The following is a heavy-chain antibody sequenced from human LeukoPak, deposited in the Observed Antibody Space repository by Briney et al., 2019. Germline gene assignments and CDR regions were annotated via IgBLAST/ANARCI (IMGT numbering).Heavy chain of an antibody. Sequence: GGSLRLSCAASGFTFSSYAMSWVRQAPGKGLEWVSAISGSGGSTYYADSVKGRFTISRDNSKNTLYLQMNSLRAEDTAVYYCAKSNGIVGATHGFDYWGQGTLVTVSS. D-gene: IGHD1-26*01. CDR1: GFTFSSYA. CDR3: AKSNGIVGATHGFDY. CDR2: ISGSGGST. J-gene: IGHJ4*02. V-gene: IGHV3-23*01.